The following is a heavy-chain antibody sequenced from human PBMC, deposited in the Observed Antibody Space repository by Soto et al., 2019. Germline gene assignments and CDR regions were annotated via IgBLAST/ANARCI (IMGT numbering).Heavy chain of an antibody. V-gene: IGHV3-30*18. Sequence: VQLLESGGGLIQPGGSLRLSCAASGFTFSYGIHWLRQAPGKGLEWVAYISYDSSNKFYGDSVKGRFTISRDNSKNTQFLQMNSLRAEDTAVYYCAKRVRGYCSGNTCDDYWGQGTLVAVSS. CDR3: AKRVRGYCSGNTCDDY. D-gene: IGHD2-15*01. CDR1: GFTFSYG. CDR2: ISYDSSNK. J-gene: IGHJ4*02.